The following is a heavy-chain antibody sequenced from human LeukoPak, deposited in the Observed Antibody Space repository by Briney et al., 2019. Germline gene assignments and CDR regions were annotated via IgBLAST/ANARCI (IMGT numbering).Heavy chain of an antibody. J-gene: IGHJ4*02. D-gene: IGHD5-24*01. Sequence: GGSLRLSCAASGFTFSSYAMHWVRQAPGKGLEYVSAISSNGGSTYYANSVKGRFTISRDNSKNTLYLQMGSLRAEDMAVYYCARAIDGYNNLDYWGQGTLVTVSS. CDR1: GFTFSSYA. CDR3: ARAIDGYNNLDY. V-gene: IGHV3-64*01. CDR2: ISSNGGST.